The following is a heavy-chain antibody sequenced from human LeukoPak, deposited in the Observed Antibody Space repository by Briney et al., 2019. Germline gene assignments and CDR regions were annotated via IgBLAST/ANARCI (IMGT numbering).Heavy chain of an antibody. CDR1: GGSISSYY. J-gene: IGHJ3*02. CDR3: ARTPYYYGSGSYCDI. V-gene: IGHV4-59*01. CDR2: IYYSGST. Sequence: SETLSLTCTVSGGSISSYYWSWIRQPPGKGLEWIGYIYYSGSTNYNPSLKSRVTISVDTSKNQFSLRLSSVTAADTAVYYCARTPYYYGSGSYCDIWGQGTMVTVS. D-gene: IGHD3-10*01.